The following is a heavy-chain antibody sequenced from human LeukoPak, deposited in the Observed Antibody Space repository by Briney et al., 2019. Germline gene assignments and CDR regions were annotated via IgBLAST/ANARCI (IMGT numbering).Heavy chain of an antibody. CDR1: GGSISSYY. V-gene: IGHV4-59*08. CDR2: ISSSGST. Sequence: SETLSLTCTVSGGSISSYYWSWLRQPPGKGLEWIGYISSSGSTSYTPSLKSRVTVSVDTSKNQFSLKLSSVTAADTAVYYCASQSYDILTGYYIDYWGQGTLVTVSS. CDR3: ASQSYDILTGYYIDY. J-gene: IGHJ4*02. D-gene: IGHD3-9*01.